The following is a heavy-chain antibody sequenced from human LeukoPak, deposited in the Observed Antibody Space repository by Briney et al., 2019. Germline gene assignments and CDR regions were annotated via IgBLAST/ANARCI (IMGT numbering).Heavy chain of an antibody. D-gene: IGHD2-2*01. J-gene: IGHJ4*02. V-gene: IGHV4-34*01. CDR3: AIGGSSTSCPGRFDY. Sequence: PSETLSLTCAVYGGSFSGYYWRWIRQPPGRGLEWIGEMNHSGSTNYNPSLKSRVTISVDTSKNQFSLKLSSVTAADTAAYYCAIGGSSTSCPGRFDYWGQGTLVTVSS. CDR1: GGSFSGYY. CDR2: MNHSGST.